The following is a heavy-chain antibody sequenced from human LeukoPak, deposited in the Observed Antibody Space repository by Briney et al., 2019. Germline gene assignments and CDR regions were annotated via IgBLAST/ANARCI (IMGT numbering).Heavy chain of an antibody. Sequence: SGTLSLTCAVSGGSISSSNWWSWVRQPPGKGLEWIGYIYYSGSTNYNPSLKSRVTISVDTSKDQFSLKLSSVTAADTAVYYCARDRWYYDSSGYYDAFDIWGQGTMVTVSS. CDR1: GGSISSSNW. CDR3: ARDRWYYDSSGYYDAFDI. D-gene: IGHD3-22*01. CDR2: IYYSGST. V-gene: IGHV4-4*02. J-gene: IGHJ3*02.